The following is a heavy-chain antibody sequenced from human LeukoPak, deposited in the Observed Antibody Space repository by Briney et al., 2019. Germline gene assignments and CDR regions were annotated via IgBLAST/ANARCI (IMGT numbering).Heavy chain of an antibody. V-gene: IGHV3-33*06. Sequence: QSGGSLRLSCAASGFTCSSYGMHWVRQAPGKGLEWAAVIWYDGSNKYYADSVKGRFTISRDNSKNTLYLQMNSLRAEDTAVYYCAKDLSPYYDSSGPQSSWGQGTLVTVSS. CDR2: IWYDGSNK. J-gene: IGHJ5*02. CDR1: GFTCSSYG. CDR3: AKDLSPYYDSSGPQSS. D-gene: IGHD3-22*01.